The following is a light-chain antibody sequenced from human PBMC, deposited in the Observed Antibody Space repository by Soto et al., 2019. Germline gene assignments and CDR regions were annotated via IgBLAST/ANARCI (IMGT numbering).Light chain of an antibody. V-gene: IGLV2-14*03. J-gene: IGLJ1*01. Sequence: QFVLTQPASVSGSPGQSIAISCTGVRTDVDNYDYVSWYQQHPGQVPKLIIYDVYNRPSGVSHRFSGSKSGYTASLTISGFQAEDEADYYCTSYTSSTPFYVFGTGTKVTVL. CDR2: DVY. CDR3: TSYTSSTPFYV. CDR1: RTDVDNYDY.